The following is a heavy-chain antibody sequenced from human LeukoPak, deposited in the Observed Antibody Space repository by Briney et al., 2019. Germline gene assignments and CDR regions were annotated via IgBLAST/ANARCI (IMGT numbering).Heavy chain of an antibody. CDR2: IIPIFGTA. V-gene: IGHV1-69*05. D-gene: IGHD5-24*01. CDR1: GGTFSSYA. J-gene: IGHJ4*02. Sequence: ASVKVSCKASGGTFSSYAISWVRQAPGQGLEWMGGIIPIFGTANYAQKFQGRVTITTDESTSTAYMELSSLRSEDTAVYYCARGDGYNHQFDYWGQGTLLTVSS. CDR3: ARGDGYNHQFDY.